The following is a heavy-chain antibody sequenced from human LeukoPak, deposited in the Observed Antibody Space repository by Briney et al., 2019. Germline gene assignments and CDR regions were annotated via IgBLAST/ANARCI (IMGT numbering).Heavy chain of an antibody. V-gene: IGHV1-8*03. Sequence: GASVKVSCKASGYTFTSYDINWVRQATGQGFERMGWMNPNSGNTGYAQKFQGRVTITRNTSISTAYMELSSLRSEDTAVYYCARVGKYQLLYPDYWGQGTLVTVSS. CDR3: ARVGKYQLLYPDY. CDR2: MNPNSGNT. CDR1: GYTFTSYD. J-gene: IGHJ4*02. D-gene: IGHD2-2*02.